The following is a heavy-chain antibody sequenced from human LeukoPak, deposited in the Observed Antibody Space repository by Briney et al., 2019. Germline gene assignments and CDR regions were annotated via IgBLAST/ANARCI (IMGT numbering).Heavy chain of an antibody. CDR3: ARAGVYSSSWHLRSVDYYYGMDV. Sequence: SVKVSCKASGGTFNSYAISWVRQAPGQGLEWMGGIIPIFGTANYAQKFQGRVTITADESTSTAYMELSSLRSEDTAVYYCARAGVYSSSWHLRSVDYYYGMDVWGKGTTVTVSS. V-gene: IGHV1-69*01. CDR2: IIPIFGTA. D-gene: IGHD6-13*01. J-gene: IGHJ6*04. CDR1: GGTFNSYA.